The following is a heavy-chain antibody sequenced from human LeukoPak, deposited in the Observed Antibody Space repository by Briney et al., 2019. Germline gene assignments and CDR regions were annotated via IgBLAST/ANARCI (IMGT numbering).Heavy chain of an antibody. CDR3: ARYDHPRARAFDI. D-gene: IGHD3-16*01. V-gene: IGHV3-53*01. J-gene: IGHJ3*02. CDR1: GFTASSNY. Sequence: GGSLRLSCAASGFTASSNYMSWVRQAPGKGLEWVSVIYSGGSTYYADSVKGRFTISRDHSKNTLYLQVNSLRAEDTAVYYCARYDHPRARAFDIWGQGTMVTVSS. CDR2: IYSGGST.